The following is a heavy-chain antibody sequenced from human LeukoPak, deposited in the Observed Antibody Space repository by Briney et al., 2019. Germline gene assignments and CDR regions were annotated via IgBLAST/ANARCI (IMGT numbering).Heavy chain of an antibody. CDR3: ARDSEQWLGGGNYFDY. CDR2: ISAYNGNT. Sequence: ASVKVSCKASGYTFTSYGISWVRQAPGQGLEWMGCISAYNGNTNYAQKLQGRVTMTTDTSTSTAYMELRSLRSEDTAVYYCARDSEQWLGGGNYFDYWGQGTLVTVSS. D-gene: IGHD6-19*01. V-gene: IGHV1-18*01. J-gene: IGHJ4*02. CDR1: GYTFTSYG.